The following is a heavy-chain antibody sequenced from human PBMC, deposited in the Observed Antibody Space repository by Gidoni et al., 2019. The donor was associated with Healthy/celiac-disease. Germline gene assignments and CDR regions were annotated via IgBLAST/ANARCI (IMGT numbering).Heavy chain of an antibody. Sequence: EVQLLESGGGLVQPGGSLRLSCAASGFTFSSYAMGCVRQAPRKGLEWVSAISGSGGSTYYADSVKGRFTISRDNSKNTLYLQMNSLRAEDTAVYYCAKARNSSSWYWWFDPWGQGTLVTVSS. CDR3: AKARNSSSWYWWFDP. V-gene: IGHV3-23*01. CDR1: GFTFSSYA. CDR2: ISGSGGST. D-gene: IGHD6-13*01. J-gene: IGHJ5*02.